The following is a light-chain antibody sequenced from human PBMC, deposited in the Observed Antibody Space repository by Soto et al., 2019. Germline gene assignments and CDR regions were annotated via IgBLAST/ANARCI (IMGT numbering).Light chain of an antibody. CDR2: GAS. CDR1: QSVSSSY. J-gene: IGKJ1*01. V-gene: IGKV3-20*01. Sequence: EIVLTQSPGTLSLSPGERATLSCRASQSVSSSYLAWYQQNPGQAPRLLIYGASSRATGIPDRFSGSGSGTDFSFTISILEPEDFAVYYCQQYGSSPRTFGQGTKVDIK. CDR3: QQYGSSPRT.